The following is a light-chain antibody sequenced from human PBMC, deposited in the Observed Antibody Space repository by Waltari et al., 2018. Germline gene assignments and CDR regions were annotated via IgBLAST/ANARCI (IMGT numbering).Light chain of an antibody. J-gene: IGLJ3*02. Sequence: QSALTPDASVPETVGQKVTLSCRGKTNTVGTYPVCWYQQISHVAPKTVMFGQSLPSGIPDRFSGSRSGTTASLTIWGLQPEDEADYYCSTWDYSLNVHVFGGGTKVTVL. V-gene: IGLV1-36*01. CDR3: STWDYSLNVHV. CDR1: TNTVGTYP. CDR2: GQ.